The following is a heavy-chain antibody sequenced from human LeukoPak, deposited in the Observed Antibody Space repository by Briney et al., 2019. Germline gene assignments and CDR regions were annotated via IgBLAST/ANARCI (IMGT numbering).Heavy chain of an antibody. V-gene: IGHV1-3*01. CDR2: INAGNGNT. D-gene: IGHD2-15*01. CDR3: ARTVVVVAAYPGGFDY. J-gene: IGHJ4*02. Sequence: ASVKVSCKASGYTFTSYAMHWVRQAPGQRLEWMGWINAGNGNTKYSQKFQGRVTITRDTSASTAYMELSSLRSEDTAVYYCARTVVVVAAYPGGFDYWGQGTLVTVSS. CDR1: GYTFTSYA.